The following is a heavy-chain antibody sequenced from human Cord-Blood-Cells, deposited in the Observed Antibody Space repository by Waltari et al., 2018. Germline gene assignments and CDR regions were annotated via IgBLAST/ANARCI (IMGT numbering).Heavy chain of an antibody. J-gene: IGHJ6*02. CDR2: MYSGGST. Sequence: EVQLVETGGGLIQPGGSLRLSCAASGFTVSSNYISWVRQAPGKGVEWCSVMYSGGSTCDADSVKGRFTISRDNSKNTLYLQMNSLRAEDTAVYYCARLELLYYYYGMDVWGQGTTVTVSS. CDR1: GFTVSSNY. V-gene: IGHV3-53*02. CDR3: ARLELLYYYYGMDV. D-gene: IGHD3-10*01.